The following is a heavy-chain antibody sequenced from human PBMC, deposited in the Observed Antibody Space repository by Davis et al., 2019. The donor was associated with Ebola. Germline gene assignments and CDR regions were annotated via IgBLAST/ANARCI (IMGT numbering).Heavy chain of an antibody. J-gene: IGHJ3*01. CDR1: GFTFSTYA. V-gene: IGHV3-23*01. D-gene: IGHD6-6*01. CDR3: AKHASYAFDL. CDR2: VSGSGGST. Sequence: GGSLRLSCAASGFTFSTYAMSWVRQAPGKGLEWVSAVSGSGGSTYYADSVKGRFTVSRDNSKNMLYLQMNSLRVEDTAIYYCAKHASYAFDLWGQGTMVTVSS.